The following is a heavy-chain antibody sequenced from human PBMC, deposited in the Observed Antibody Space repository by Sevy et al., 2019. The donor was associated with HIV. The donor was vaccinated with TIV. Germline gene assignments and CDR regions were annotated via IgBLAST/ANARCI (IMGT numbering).Heavy chain of an antibody. Sequence: SETLSLTSTVSGGSISGYYWSWIRQPPGKGLEWIGYFYYSGRTNYNPSLKSRVTISVDTSKNQFSLKLSSVTAADTAVYYCATCSPDYYYGMDVWGQGTTVTVSS. J-gene: IGHJ6*02. V-gene: IGHV4-59*03. CDR3: ATCSPDYYYGMDV. CDR1: GGSISGYY. D-gene: IGHD2-15*01. CDR2: FYYSGRT.